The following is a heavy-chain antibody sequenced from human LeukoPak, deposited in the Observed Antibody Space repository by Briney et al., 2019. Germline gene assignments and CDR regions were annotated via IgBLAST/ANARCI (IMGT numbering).Heavy chain of an antibody. J-gene: IGHJ4*02. CDR1: GGSISSSSYY. CDR2: IFYSGNT. V-gene: IGHV4-39*01. Sequence: SETLSLTCTVSGGSISSSSYYWGWIRQPPGKGLEWTGSIFYSGNTYYNPSLKSRVTISVDTSKNQFSLKLSSVTAADAAVYYCARHGSVAAAGFDYWGQGTLVTVSS. D-gene: IGHD6-13*01. CDR3: ARHGSVAAAGFDY.